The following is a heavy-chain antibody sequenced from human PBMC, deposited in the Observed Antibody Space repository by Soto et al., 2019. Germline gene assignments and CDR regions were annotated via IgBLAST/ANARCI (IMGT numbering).Heavy chain of an antibody. J-gene: IGHJ4*02. CDR2: ISTTTSAM. Sequence: PGGSLRLSCSASGFTFSDYYMSWVRQAPGKGLEWVSSISTTTSAMFYTDSVRGRFTISRDNSRNTLYLQMVRLGTEDTAVYYCARRVEGYFEYWAQGTLVTVSS. V-gene: IGHV3-11*01. CDR1: GFTFSDYY. CDR3: ARRVEGYFEY.